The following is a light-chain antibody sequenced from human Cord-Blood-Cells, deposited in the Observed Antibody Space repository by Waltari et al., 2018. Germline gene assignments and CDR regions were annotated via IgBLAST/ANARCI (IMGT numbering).Light chain of an antibody. Sequence: QSALTQPASVSGSPGQSITISCTGTSSAVGGYTYVSWYQQHPGKAPKLMIYEVSNRPSGVSNRFSGSKSGNTASLTISGLQAEDEADYYCSSYTSSSTVFGGGTKLTVL. V-gene: IGLV2-14*01. CDR3: SSYTSSSTV. J-gene: IGLJ3*02. CDR1: SSAVGGYTY. CDR2: EVS.